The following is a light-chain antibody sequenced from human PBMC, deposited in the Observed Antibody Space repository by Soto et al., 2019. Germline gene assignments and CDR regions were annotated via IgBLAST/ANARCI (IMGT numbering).Light chain of an antibody. CDR2: DAS. CDR1: QSISSW. V-gene: IGKV1-5*01. J-gene: IGKJ5*01. CDR3: QQYKSYSIT. Sequence: DIQMTQSPPTLSASVGDRVTITCRASQSISSWLAWYQQKPGKAPNLLIYDASTLESGVPSRFRGSGSGTEFTLTISSLQADDFATYYCQQYKSYSITFGQGTRLEIK.